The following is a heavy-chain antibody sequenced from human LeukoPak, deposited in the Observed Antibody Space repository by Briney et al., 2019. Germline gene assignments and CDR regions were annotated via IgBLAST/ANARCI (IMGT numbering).Heavy chain of an antibody. J-gene: IGHJ4*02. CDR3: ARGDSSGWYLVFDY. CDR1: GFTFDDYG. Sequence: GGSLRLSCGASGFTFDDYGMSWGRQAPGKGLGLVSGINWNGDSTGYADSVKDRFTISRDNDKNSLYLQMNSLRAEDTALYHCARGDSSGWYLVFDYWGQGTLVTVSS. V-gene: IGHV3-20*01. CDR2: INWNGDST. D-gene: IGHD6-19*01.